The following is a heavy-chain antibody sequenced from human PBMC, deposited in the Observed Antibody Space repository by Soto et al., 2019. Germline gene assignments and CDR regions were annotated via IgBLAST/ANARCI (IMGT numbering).Heavy chain of an antibody. CDR1: GYTFNSYG. V-gene: IGHV1-18*01. CDR2: INGYNGNT. Sequence: QVQLVQSGAEVKKPGASVKVSCKASGYTFNSYGISWVRQAPGQGLAWMGWINGYNGNTKYAQKLQGRVTMTTDTSTSTAYMELRSLRSDDTAVYSWARELGQQLVDYWGQGPLVTVSS. J-gene: IGHJ4*02. CDR3: ARELGQQLVDY. D-gene: IGHD6-13*01.